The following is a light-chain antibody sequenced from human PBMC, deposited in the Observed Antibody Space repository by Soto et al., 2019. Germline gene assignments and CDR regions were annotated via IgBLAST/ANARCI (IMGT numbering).Light chain of an antibody. CDR3: LQDYNYPFT. J-gene: IGKJ2*01. V-gene: IGKV1-6*01. Sequence: AIQMTQSPSSLSASVGDRVTITCRASQDIRKDLAWYQQKPGKAPQILIYGASTLQTGVASRFSGSGSATAFTPTISSLQPEDSEAYYCLQDYNYPFTFGRGTKVDIX. CDR2: GAS. CDR1: QDIRKD.